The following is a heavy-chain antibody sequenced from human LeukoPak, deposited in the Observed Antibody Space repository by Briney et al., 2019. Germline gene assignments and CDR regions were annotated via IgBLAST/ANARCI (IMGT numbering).Heavy chain of an antibody. J-gene: IGHJ5*02. CDR2: IIPIFGTA. V-gene: IGHV1-69*05. CDR3: ARGKGYYYDSSGPLFWFDP. Sequence: ASVTVSCKASGGTFSSYAISWVRQAPGQGLEWMGGIIPIFGTANYAQKFQGRVTITTDESTSTAYMELSSLRSEDTAVYYCARGKGYYYDSSGPLFWFDPWGQGTLVTVSS. CDR1: GGTFSSYA. D-gene: IGHD3-22*01.